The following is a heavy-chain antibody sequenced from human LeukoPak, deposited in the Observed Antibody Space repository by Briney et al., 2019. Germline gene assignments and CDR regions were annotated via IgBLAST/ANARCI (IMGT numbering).Heavy chain of an antibody. J-gene: IGHJ4*02. V-gene: IGHV3-7*05. CDR1: GFTFGTYW. CDR2: IKHDGSEK. CDR3: ARDRGYSGNFFDY. D-gene: IGHD4-23*01. Sequence: LPGGSLRLSCEASGFTFGTYWMSWVRQAPGKGLEWVANIKHDGSEKYYVDSVRGRFSISRDNDKNSLYLQMNSLRAEDTAVYYCARDRGYSGNFFDYWGQGTLVTVSS.